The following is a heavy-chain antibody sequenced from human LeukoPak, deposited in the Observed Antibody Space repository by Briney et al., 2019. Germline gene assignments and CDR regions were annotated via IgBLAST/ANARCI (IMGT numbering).Heavy chain of an antibody. D-gene: IGHD6-13*01. J-gene: IGHJ5*02. CDR2: IYTSGST. CDR1: GGSISSYY. Sequence: PSETLSLTCTVSGGSISSYYWIWIRQPAGKGLEGIGRIYTSGSTNYNPSLKSRVTMSVDTSKNQFSLKLSSVTAADTAVYYCARETRRSSWYSGVVSLDPWGQGTLVTVSS. V-gene: IGHV4-4*07. CDR3: ARETRRSSWYSGVVSLDP.